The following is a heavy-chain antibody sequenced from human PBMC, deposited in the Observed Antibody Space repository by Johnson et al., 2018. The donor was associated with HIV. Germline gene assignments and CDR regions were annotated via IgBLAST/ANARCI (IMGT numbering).Heavy chain of an antibody. D-gene: IGHD5-12*01. Sequence: QVQLVESGGGVVQPGRSLRLSCEASGFTFSSYAVHWVRQAPGKGLEWVALISYGGKNKYYADSVKGRFTISRDNSKNTLYLEMNSLRPEDTAVYYCARDHSGYDSVTAAFDIWGQGTMVTVSS. V-gene: IGHV3-30*04. CDR2: ISYGGKNK. CDR1: GFTFSSYA. J-gene: IGHJ3*02. CDR3: ARDHSGYDSVTAAFDI.